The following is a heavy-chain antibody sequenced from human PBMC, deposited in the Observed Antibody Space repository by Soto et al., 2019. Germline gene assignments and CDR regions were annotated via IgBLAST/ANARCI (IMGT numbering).Heavy chain of an antibody. CDR1: GFTFSSYS. V-gene: IGHV3-48*02. CDR2: ISSSSSTI. CDR3: AREEDSSGWYVGGMDV. J-gene: IGHJ6*02. Sequence: GGSLRLSCAASGFTFSSYSMNWVRQAPGKGLEWVSYISSSSSTIYYADSVKGRFTISRDNAKNSLYLQMNSLRDEDTAVYYCAREEDSSGWYVGGMDVWGQGTTVTVSS. D-gene: IGHD6-19*01.